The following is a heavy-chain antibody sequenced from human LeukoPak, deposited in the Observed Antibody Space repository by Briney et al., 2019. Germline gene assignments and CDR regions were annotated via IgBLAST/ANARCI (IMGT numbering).Heavy chain of an antibody. Sequence: SETLSLTCTVSGGSISSYYWSWIRQPPGKGLVWIGYIYYSGSTNYNPSLKSRVTISVDTSKNQFSLKLSSVTAADTAVYYCVAFRITMVRGVIDDYWGQGTLVTVSS. J-gene: IGHJ4*02. D-gene: IGHD3-10*01. V-gene: IGHV4-59*01. CDR2: IYYSGST. CDR3: VAFRITMVRGVIDDY. CDR1: GGSISSYY.